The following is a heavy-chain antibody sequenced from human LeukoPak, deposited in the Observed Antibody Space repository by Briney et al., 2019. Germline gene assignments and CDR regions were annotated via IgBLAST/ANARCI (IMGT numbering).Heavy chain of an antibody. CDR1: GFTFSTYG. J-gene: IGHJ4*02. CDR2: IWYDGSNE. D-gene: IGHD1-26*01. Sequence: VQPGRSLRLSCAASGFTFSTYGMHWVRQAQGKGLEWVALIWYDGSNESYADSVKGRFTISRDNSRNTLYLQMNSLRGEDTGVYYCARGGLTIAEATTSWYLDYWGQGTLVTVSS. CDR3: ARGGLTIAEATTSWYLDY. V-gene: IGHV3-33*01.